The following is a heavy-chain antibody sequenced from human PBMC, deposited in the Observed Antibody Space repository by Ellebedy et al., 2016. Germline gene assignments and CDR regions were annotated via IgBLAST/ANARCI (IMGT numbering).Heavy chain of an antibody. Sequence: ASVKVSCKASGYTFTTYSIHWVRQAPGQGLQWMGIFKPSGGTISYAQKFQGRVTMSRDTSTSTDYMELTNLRSDDTAVYYCASPRYSNGWHEGLDYWGQGTLVTVSS. CDR1: GYTFTTYS. CDR3: ASPRYSNGWHEGLDY. J-gene: IGHJ4*02. D-gene: IGHD6-19*01. CDR2: FKPSGGTI. V-gene: IGHV1-46*01.